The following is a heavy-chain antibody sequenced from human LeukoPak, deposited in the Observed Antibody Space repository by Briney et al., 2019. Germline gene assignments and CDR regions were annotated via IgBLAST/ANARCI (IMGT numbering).Heavy chain of an antibody. CDR2: IYYSGST. D-gene: IGHD6-13*01. CDR1: GGSISSSSYY. V-gene: IGHV4-39*07. J-gene: IGHJ4*02. CDR3: ARDAAAGMN. Sequence: PSETLSLTCTVSGGSISSSSYYWDWIRQPPGKGLEWIGSIYYSGSTYYNPSLKSRVTISVDTSKNQFSLKLSSVTAADTAVYYCARDAAAGMNWGQGTLVTVSS.